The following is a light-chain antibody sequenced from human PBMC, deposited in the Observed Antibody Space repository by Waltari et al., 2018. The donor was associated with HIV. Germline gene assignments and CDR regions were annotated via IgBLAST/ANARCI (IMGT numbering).Light chain of an antibody. CDR2: EVT. Sequence: QSALTQPPSASGSPGQSVTISCTGTSSDVGAYNLVSWYQQRPGEAPKLMIYEVTKRPSGVPARFSGSKSGNTAFLTVSGLQAEDEADYYCSSYAGSATLAFGGGTKLTVL. V-gene: IGLV2-8*01. CDR3: SSYAGSATLA. J-gene: IGLJ2*01. CDR1: SSDVGAYNL.